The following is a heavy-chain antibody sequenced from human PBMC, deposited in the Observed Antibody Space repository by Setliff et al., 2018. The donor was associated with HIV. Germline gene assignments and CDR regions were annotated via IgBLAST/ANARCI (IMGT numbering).Heavy chain of an antibody. CDR3: ARADCGGDCYLPYYFDN. Sequence: PGESLKISCKGSGYSFTKYWIAWVRQTPGKGLEWMGIISPSDSDTRHSPSFQGQVTMSADKSVSTAYLQWSSLRAADTAVYYCARADCGGDCYLPYYFDNWGQGTLVTVSS. J-gene: IGHJ4*02. CDR1: GYSFTKYW. D-gene: IGHD2-21*02. CDR2: ISPSDSDT. V-gene: IGHV5-51*01.